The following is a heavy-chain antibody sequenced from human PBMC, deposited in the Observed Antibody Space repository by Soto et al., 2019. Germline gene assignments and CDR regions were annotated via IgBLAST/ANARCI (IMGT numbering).Heavy chain of an antibody. J-gene: IGHJ5*02. V-gene: IGHV4-31*03. D-gene: IGHD6-6*01. CDR3: ARRGASSSYGGVWFDP. CDR2: IYYSGGT. Sequence: SETLSLTCTVSGGSISSGGYYWSWIRQHPGKGLEWIGYIYYSGGTYYNPSLKSRVTISVDTSKNQFSLKLSSVTAADTAVYYCARRGASSSYGGVWFDPWGQGTLVTVSS. CDR1: GGSISSGGYY.